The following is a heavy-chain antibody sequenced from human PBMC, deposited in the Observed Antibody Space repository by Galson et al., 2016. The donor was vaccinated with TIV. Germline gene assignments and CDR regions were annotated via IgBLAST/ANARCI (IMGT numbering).Heavy chain of an antibody. V-gene: IGHV2-5*02. J-gene: IGHJ6*02. Sequence: PALVKPTQTLTLTCTFSGFSLLTNGVGVGWVRQPPGKALEWLAHIYWDDDERYSPSLKSRLTITTDTSKNQVVLRMTNMDPMDTATYYCVHLPNMFYYGMDVWGQGTTVTVSS. CDR2: IYWDDDE. CDR3: VHLPNMFYYGMDV. CDR1: GFSLLTNGVG. D-gene: IGHD3-10*02.